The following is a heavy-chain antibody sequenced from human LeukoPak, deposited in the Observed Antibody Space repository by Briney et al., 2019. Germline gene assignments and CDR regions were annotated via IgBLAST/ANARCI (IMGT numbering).Heavy chain of an antibody. J-gene: IGHJ4*02. D-gene: IGHD6-13*01. V-gene: IGHV1-2*02. CDR2: INPNSGGT. CDR1: GYTFTGYY. Sequence: ASVKFSCKASGYTFTGYYMHWVRQAPGQGLEWMGWINPNSGGTNYAQKFQGRVTMTRDTSISTAYMELSRLRSDDTAVYYCASHIAAADHFDYWGQGTLVTVSS. CDR3: ASHIAAADHFDY.